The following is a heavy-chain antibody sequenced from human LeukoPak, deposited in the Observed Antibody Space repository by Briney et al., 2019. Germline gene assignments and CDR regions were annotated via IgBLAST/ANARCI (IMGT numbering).Heavy chain of an antibody. CDR1: GVSFSGYY. CDR3: ARMPRSVPYSDTSSYFDL. V-gene: IGHV4-34*01. Sequence: PSETLSLTCAVYGVSFSGYYWSWIRQPPGKGLEWIGEINQSGSTKYNPSLKSRVAVSADTSKNQFSLKLSSVTAAGTAVYYCARMPRSVPYSDTSSYFDLWGQGTLVTVSS. D-gene: IGHD3-22*01. CDR2: INQSGST. J-gene: IGHJ4*02.